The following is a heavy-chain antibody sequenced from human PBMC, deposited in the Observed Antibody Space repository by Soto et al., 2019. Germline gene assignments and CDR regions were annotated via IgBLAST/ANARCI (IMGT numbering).Heavy chain of an antibody. D-gene: IGHD6-6*01. Sequence: GGSLRLSCAASGFTFSVSAMHWVRHASGKGLEWVGRIRSKANSYATAYAASVKGRFTISRDDSKNTAYLQMNSLKTEDTAVYYCTRPPYSSSPHEYYYYGMDVWGQGTTVTVSS. CDR2: IRSKANSYAT. V-gene: IGHV3-73*01. CDR1: GFTFSVSA. CDR3: TRPPYSSSPHEYYYYGMDV. J-gene: IGHJ6*02.